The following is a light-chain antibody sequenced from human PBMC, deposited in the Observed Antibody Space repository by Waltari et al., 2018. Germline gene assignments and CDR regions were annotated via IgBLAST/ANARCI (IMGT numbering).Light chain of an antibody. CDR2: KAS. J-gene: IGKJ1*01. V-gene: IGKV1-5*03. CDR1: QSLSNW. Sequence: DIQMTQSPSTLSASVGARVTIPCRASQSLSNWLAWYQQKPGKAPKVLIYKASTLESGVPSRFSGSGSGTEFTLTISSLQPDDFATYYCQQYRNLWTFGQGTKVEIK. CDR3: QQYRNLWT.